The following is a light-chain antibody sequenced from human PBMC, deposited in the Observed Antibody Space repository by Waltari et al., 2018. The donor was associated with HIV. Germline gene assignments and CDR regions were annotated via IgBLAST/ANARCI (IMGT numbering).Light chain of an antibody. CDR1: SSDVGSYNR. Sequence: QSALTQPPSVSGSPGQSVSISCTGSSSDVGSYNRVSWYPQPPGTAPKLIIYEVNNLPSGVPDRFSGSQSGNTASLTISGLQAEDEADYYCSLYTGTTNVLFGGGTKLTVL. J-gene: IGLJ2*01. V-gene: IGLV2-18*01. CDR2: EVN. CDR3: SLYTGTTNVL.